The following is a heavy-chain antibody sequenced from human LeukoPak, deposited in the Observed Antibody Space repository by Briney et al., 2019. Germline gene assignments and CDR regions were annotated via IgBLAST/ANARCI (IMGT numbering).Heavy chain of an antibody. CDR3: AKQGAIRQDYYMDV. D-gene: IGHD5-12*01. CDR2: IIPVFGTA. Sequence: ASVKVSCKASGGSFSNYAISWXRQASGQGLXXXXRIIPVFGTATYAQKFQGRVNXTAXIVSNTASMELTTLTSEDTAVYFCAKQGAIRQDYYMDVRGNGTTVTVSS. CDR1: GGSFSNYA. J-gene: IGHJ6*03. V-gene: IGHV1-69*06.